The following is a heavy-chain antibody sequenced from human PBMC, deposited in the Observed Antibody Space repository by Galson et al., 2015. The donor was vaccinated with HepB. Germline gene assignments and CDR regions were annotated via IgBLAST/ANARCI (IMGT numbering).Heavy chain of an antibody. CDR3: SGSIAAAHFDY. D-gene: IGHD6-13*01. CDR2: IWYDGSNK. V-gene: IGHV3-33*01. Sequence: SLRLSCAASGFTFSSYGMHWVRQAPGKGLEWVAVIWYDGSNKYYADSVKGRFTISRDNSKNTLYLQMNSLRAEDTAVYYCSGSIAAAHFDYWAREPWSPSPQ. CDR1: GFTFSSYG. J-gene: IGHJ4*02.